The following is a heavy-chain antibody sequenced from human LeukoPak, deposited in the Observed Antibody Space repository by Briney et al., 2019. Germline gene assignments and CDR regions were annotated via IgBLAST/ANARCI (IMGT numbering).Heavy chain of an antibody. Sequence: GASVKVSCKASGGTFSSYAISWVRQAPGQGLEWMGGIIPIFGTANYAQKFQGRVTITTDESTSTAYMELSSLRSEDTAVYYCARGGDFWSGYQGYYYYYMDVWGKGTTVTVSS. CDR1: GGTFSSYA. CDR3: ARGGDFWSGYQGYYYYYMDV. J-gene: IGHJ6*03. V-gene: IGHV1-69*05. D-gene: IGHD3-3*01. CDR2: IIPIFGTA.